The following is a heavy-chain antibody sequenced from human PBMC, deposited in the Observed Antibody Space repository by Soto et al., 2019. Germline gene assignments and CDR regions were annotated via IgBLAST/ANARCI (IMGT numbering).Heavy chain of an antibody. CDR3: ARGEWLRLSGGKPYYYYGLDV. D-gene: IGHD5-12*01. J-gene: IGHJ6*02. CDR2: ISYDGSNK. CDR1: GFTFSSYA. Sequence: GGSLRLSCAASGFTFSSYAMHWVRQAPGKGLEWVAVISYDGSNKYYADSVKGRFTISGDNSKNTLYLQMNSLRPEDTAVYYCARGEWLRLSGGKPYYYYGLDVWGQGTTVTVSS. V-gene: IGHV3-30-3*01.